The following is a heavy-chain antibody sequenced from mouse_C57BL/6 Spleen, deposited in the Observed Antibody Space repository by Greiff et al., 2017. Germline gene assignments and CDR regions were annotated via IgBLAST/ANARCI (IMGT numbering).Heavy chain of an antibody. V-gene: IGHV1-80*01. J-gene: IGHJ4*01. Sequence: QVQLKQSGAELVKPGASVTISCKASGYAFSSYWMNWVKQRPGKGLEWIGQIYPGDGDTNYNGKFKGKATLTADKSSSTAYMQLSSLTSEDSAVYFCARRGTYYGNLLAMEYWGQGTSVTVSS. CDR3: ARRGTYYGNLLAMEY. D-gene: IGHD2-10*01. CDR1: GYAFSSYW. CDR2: IYPGDGDT.